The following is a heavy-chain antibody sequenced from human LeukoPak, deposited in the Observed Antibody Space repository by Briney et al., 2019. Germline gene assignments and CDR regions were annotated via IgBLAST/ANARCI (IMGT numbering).Heavy chain of an antibody. CDR1: GFTFEDYA. CDR3: AVDRDTTGHEH. J-gene: IGHJ1*01. V-gene: IGHV3-43*02. D-gene: IGHD3-9*01. CDR2: VTGDGSST. Sequence: PGGSLSLSCAASGFTFEDYAMHSVRHAPGKGLEWLSFVTGDGSSTYYADSVKGRFSIFRDNSKNSLYLQMNRLKREDIALYNSAVDRDTTGHEHRGQGALDTVSS.